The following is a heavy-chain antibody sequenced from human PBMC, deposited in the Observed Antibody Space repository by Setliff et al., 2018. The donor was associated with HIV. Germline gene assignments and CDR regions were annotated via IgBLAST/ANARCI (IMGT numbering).Heavy chain of an antibody. CDR1: GFTFSSYA. CDR3: AKEYTPTFWEYDWFDV. Sequence: PGGSLRLSCAASGFTFSSYASGWVRQAPGKGLEWVSAISGSGGSTYYADSVKGRFTISSDNSKNTLYLQMNDLRAEDTALYYCAKEYTPTFWEYDWFDVWGQGTLVTVSS. D-gene: IGHD3-3*01. J-gene: IGHJ5*02. CDR2: ISGSGGST. V-gene: IGHV3-23*01.